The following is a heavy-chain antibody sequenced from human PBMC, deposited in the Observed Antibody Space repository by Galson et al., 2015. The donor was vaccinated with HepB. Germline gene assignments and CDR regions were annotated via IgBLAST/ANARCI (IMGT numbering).Heavy chain of an antibody. CDR2: ISAYNGNT. CDR1: GYTFTSYG. Sequence: CKASGYTFTSYGISWVRQAPGQGLEWMGWISAYNGNTNYAQKLQGRVTMTTDTSTSTAYMELRSLRSDDTAVYYCARDYDFWRAYAFDIWGQGTMVTVSS. CDR3: ARDYDFWRAYAFDI. J-gene: IGHJ3*02. V-gene: IGHV1-18*01. D-gene: IGHD3-3*01.